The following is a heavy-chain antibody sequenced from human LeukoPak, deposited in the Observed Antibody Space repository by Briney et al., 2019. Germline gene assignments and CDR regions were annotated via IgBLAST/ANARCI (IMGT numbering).Heavy chain of an antibody. V-gene: IGHV3-21*01. D-gene: IGHD6-19*01. Sequence: GGSLRLSCAASGFTFSSYSMNWVRQAPGKGLEWVSSISSSSSYIYYADSVKGRFTISRDNAKNSLYLQMNSLRAEDTAVYYCARVAGYSSGWLKHWGQGTLVTVSS. J-gene: IGHJ4*02. CDR3: ARVAGYSSGWLKH. CDR2: ISSSSSYI. CDR1: GFTFSSYS.